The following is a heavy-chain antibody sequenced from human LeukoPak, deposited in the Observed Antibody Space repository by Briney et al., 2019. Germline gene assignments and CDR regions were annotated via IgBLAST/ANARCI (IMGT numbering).Heavy chain of an antibody. D-gene: IGHD1-26*01. CDR3: ARGYPDAFDI. V-gene: IGHV4-59*01. Sequence: SETLSLTCAVYGGSFSGYYWSWIRQPPGKGLEWIGYIYYSGSTNYNPSLKSRVTISVDTSKNQFSLKLSSVTAADTAVYYCARGYPDAFDIWGQGTMVTVSS. CDR1: GGSFSGYY. J-gene: IGHJ3*02. CDR2: IYYSGST.